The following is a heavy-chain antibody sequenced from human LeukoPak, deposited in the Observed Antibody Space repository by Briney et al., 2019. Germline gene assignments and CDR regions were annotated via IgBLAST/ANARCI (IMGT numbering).Heavy chain of an antibody. CDR3: ARQQEVDDWGGSCFFDY. J-gene: IGHJ4*02. V-gene: IGHV4-59*08. Sequence: SETLSLSCTVSGGSISTYHWSWIRQPPGKRLQWIGYIDYSGSTKYNPSLKSRVTISVDTSKSQFSLKLSSVTAADTAVYYCARQQEVDDWGGSCFFDYWGRGTLVTVSS. CDR2: IDYSGST. CDR1: GGSISTYH. D-gene: IGHD3-9*01.